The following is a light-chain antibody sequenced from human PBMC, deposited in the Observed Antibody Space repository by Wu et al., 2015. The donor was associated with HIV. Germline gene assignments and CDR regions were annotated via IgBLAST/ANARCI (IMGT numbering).Light chain of an antibody. Sequence: IQLTQSPSSLSASIGDRVNITCRASQDISTYLAWYQQTPGKAPRVLIYDASTLQSGVSSRFSGSGSGADFTLTISGLQREDFAVLFCQQLNSFPLTFGQGSRLEI. CDR2: DAS. CDR3: QQLNSFPLT. J-gene: IGKJ5*01. CDR1: QDISTY. V-gene: IGKV1-12*01.